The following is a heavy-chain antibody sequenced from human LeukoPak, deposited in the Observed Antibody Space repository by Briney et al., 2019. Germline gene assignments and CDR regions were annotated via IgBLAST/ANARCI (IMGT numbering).Heavy chain of an antibody. Sequence: GGPLRLSCAASGFTFTSYAMSWVRQAPGKGLEWVSTISGSGGSTYYADSVKGRFTISRDNSKNTLYLQMNSLRAEDTAIYYCAKGTGYSSGRPYYFDYWGQGTLVTVSS. CDR1: GFTFTSYA. J-gene: IGHJ4*02. CDR3: AKGTGYSSGRPYYFDY. V-gene: IGHV3-23*01. CDR2: ISGSGGST. D-gene: IGHD6-19*01.